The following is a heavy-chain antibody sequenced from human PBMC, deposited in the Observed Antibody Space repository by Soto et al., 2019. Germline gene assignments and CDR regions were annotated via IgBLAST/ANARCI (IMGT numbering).Heavy chain of an antibody. CDR1: GYTFTSYG. D-gene: IGHD6-19*01. Sequence: ASVKVSCKASGYTFTSYGISWVRQAPGQGLEWMGWISAYNGNTNYAQKLKGRVTMTTDTSTSTAYMELRSLRSDDTAVYYCARDLFPGIAVAGDFDYWGQGTLVTVSS. J-gene: IGHJ4*02. CDR3: ARDLFPGIAVAGDFDY. V-gene: IGHV1-18*01. CDR2: ISAYNGNT.